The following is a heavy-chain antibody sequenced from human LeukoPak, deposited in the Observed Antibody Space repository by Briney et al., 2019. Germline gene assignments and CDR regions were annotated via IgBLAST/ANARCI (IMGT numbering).Heavy chain of an antibody. CDR1: GGSISSYY. J-gene: IGHJ3*02. CDR3: AGTDGYDDAFDI. Sequence: PSETLSLTCTVSGGSISSYYWSWIRQPPGKGLEWIGYIYYSGSINYNPSLKSRVTISVDTSKNQFSLKLSSVTAADTAVYYCAGTDGYDDAFDIWGQGTMVTVSS. D-gene: IGHD5-24*01. CDR2: IYYSGSI. V-gene: IGHV4-59*08.